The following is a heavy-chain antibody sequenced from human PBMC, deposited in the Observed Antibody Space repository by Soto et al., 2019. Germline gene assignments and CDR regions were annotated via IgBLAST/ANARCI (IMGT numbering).Heavy chain of an antibody. J-gene: IGHJ4*02. Sequence: GESLKISCKGSGYSFTSYWIGWVRQMPGKGLEWMGIIYPGDSDTRYSPSFQGQVTISADKSISTAYLQWSSLKASDTAMYYCARPHSNYYDSSGYVDYWGQGTLVTVS. CDR1: GYSFTSYW. CDR3: ARPHSNYYDSSGYVDY. V-gene: IGHV5-51*01. D-gene: IGHD3-22*01. CDR2: IYPGDSDT.